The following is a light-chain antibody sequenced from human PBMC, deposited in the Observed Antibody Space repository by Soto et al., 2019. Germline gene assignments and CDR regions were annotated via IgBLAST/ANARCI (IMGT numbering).Light chain of an antibody. CDR1: QSISSY. V-gene: IGKV1-39*01. J-gene: IGKJ4*01. CDR2: AAS. CDR3: QQSYSTPRT. Sequence: DLQMPQSPSSLSASVGDRVTITCRACQSISSYLNWYQQNPGKAPKLLIYAASSLQSGVPSRFSGSGYGTDFTLTISSLQREDFATYYCQQSYSTPRTFGGGTKVEIK.